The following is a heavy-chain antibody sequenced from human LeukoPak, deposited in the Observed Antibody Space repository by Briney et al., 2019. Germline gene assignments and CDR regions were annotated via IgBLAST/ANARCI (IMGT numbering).Heavy chain of an antibody. CDR2: INHSGST. V-gene: IGHV4-34*01. Sequence: ASETLSLTCAVYGGSFSGYYWSWIRQPLGKGLEWIGEINHSGSTNYNPSLKSRVTISVDTSKNQFSLKLSSVTAADTAVYYCARGRVSSSPRLDYWGQGTLVTVSS. CDR3: ARGRVSSSPRLDY. CDR1: GGSFSGYY. J-gene: IGHJ4*02. D-gene: IGHD6-6*01.